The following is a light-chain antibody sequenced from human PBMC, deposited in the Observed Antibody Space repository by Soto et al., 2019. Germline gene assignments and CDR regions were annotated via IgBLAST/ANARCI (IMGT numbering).Light chain of an antibody. CDR2: ATS. J-gene: IGKJ1*01. Sequence: DIHLTQSPSTLSASVGDRVTITCRASQSISILLAWYQQKPGKVPNLLIYATSTLETGVSSRFSGSGSGTEFPLTISSLQPDDSATYYCQHYNDFSWTFGQGTKVEIK. CDR3: QHYNDFSWT. V-gene: IGKV1-5*03. CDR1: QSISIL.